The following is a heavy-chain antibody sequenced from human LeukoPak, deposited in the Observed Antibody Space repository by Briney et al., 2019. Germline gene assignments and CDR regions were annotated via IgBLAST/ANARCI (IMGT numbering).Heavy chain of an antibody. CDR2: INSNSADT. D-gene: IGHD6-13*01. CDR1: GYSSIDYY. Sequence: ASVKVSCKTSGYSSIDYYIHWVRQAPGQGLEWMGWINSNSADTNYAQNFQGRVTMTRDTSISTAYMELSRLRSDDTALYYCARIGISARGTNFHHWGQGTLVTVSS. CDR3: ARIGISARGTNFHH. V-gene: IGHV1-2*02. J-gene: IGHJ1*01.